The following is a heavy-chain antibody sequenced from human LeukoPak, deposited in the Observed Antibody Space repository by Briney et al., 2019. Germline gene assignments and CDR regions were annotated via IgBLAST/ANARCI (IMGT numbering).Heavy chain of an antibody. D-gene: IGHD3-10*02. CDR1: GFTVSSNY. V-gene: IGHV3-21*01. CDR2: ISGSSSYI. Sequence: SGGSLRLSCAASGFTVSSNYMSWVRQAPGKGLEWVSSISGSSSYIYYADSVKGRFTISRDNAKNSLYLQMNSLRAEDTAVYYCAELGITMIGGVWGKGTTVTISS. CDR3: AELGITMIGGV. J-gene: IGHJ6*04.